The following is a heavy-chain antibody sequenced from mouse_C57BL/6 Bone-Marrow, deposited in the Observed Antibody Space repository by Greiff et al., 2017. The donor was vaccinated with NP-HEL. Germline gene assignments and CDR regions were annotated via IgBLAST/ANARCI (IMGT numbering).Heavy chain of an antibody. D-gene: IGHD1-1*02. CDR3: ARDGVATYDY. CDR1: GYTFTSYW. V-gene: IGHV1-69*01. Sequence: QVQLQQPGAELVMPGASVKLSCKASGYTFTSYWMHWVKQRPGQGLEWIGEIDPSDSYTNYNQKLKGKSTLTVDKSSSTAYMQLSSLTSEDSAVYYCARDGVATYDYWGQGTTLTVSS. J-gene: IGHJ2*01. CDR2: IDPSDSYT.